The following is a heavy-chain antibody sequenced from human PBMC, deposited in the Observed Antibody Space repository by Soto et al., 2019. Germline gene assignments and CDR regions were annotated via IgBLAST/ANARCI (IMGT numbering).Heavy chain of an antibody. CDR2: IKSKTDGGTT. V-gene: IGHV3-15*01. CDR1: GFTVSNAL. D-gene: IGHD3-3*01. J-gene: IGHJ4*02. Sequence: EVQLLESGGGFVKPGGSLRLSCAASGFTVSNALMSWVRQAPGKGLEWVARIKSKTDGGTTDYAAPVKGRFTISRDDSKNALYLQMNSLKPEDTAVYYCTTDNRLGYYDFWSGYYTNFDYWGQGTLVTVSS. CDR3: TTDNRLGYYDFWSGYYTNFDY.